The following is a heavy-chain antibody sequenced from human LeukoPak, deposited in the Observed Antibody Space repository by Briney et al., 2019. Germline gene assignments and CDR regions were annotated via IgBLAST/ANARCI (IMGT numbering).Heavy chain of an antibody. CDR3: ASRDYYDSSGYYDAFDI. CDR1: GFNFSSYT. V-gene: IGHV3-30*14. D-gene: IGHD3-22*01. CDR2: ISYDGSNK. J-gene: IGHJ3*02. Sequence: GGSLRLSCAASGFNFSSYTMHWVRQAPGKGLEWVAVISYDGSNKYYADSVKGRFTISRDNSKNTLYLQMNSLRAEDTAVYYCASRDYYDSSGYYDAFDIWGQGTMVTVSS.